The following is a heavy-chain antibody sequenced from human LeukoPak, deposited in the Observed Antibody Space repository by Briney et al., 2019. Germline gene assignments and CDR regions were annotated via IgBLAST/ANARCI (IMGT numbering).Heavy chain of an antibody. CDR3: ARALPVWTATGSYYFDY. V-gene: IGHV1-46*01. Sequence: ASVKLSCNASGYTFITYYMHWVRHAHGQGLEWMGILYPSGGSVSYVRKFQGRVTMTRDMSTSTVYMELGSLTSEDTAVYYCARALPVWTATGSYYFDYWGQGTLVTVSS. D-gene: IGHD6-13*01. CDR2: LYPSGGSV. J-gene: IGHJ4*02. CDR1: GYTFITYY.